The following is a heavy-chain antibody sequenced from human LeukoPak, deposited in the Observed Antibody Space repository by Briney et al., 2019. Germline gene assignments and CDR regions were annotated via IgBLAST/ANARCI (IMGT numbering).Heavy chain of an antibody. CDR2: ISGSGGST. J-gene: IGHJ4*02. CDR1: GFTFSSYA. CDR3: ANLKRPVVVVAANGFDY. D-gene: IGHD2-15*01. V-gene: IGHV3-23*01. Sequence: PGGSLRLSCAASGFTFSSYAMSWVRQAPGKGLEWVSAISGSGGSTYYADSVKGRFTISRDNSKNTLYLQMNSLRAEDTAVYYCANLKRPVVVVAANGFDYWGQGTLVTVSS.